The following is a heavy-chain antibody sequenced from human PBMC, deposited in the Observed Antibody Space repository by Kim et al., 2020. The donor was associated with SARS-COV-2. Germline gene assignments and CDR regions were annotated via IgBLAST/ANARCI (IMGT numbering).Heavy chain of an antibody. V-gene: IGHV3-23*01. CDR1: GFTFSSYT. Sequence: GGSLRLSCAASGFTFSSYTMNWVRQFPGKGLEWVSGISASGGSTYYADSVKGRFTISRDKSKKTLYLQMDSLRVEDTALYYCAKDRGWGFGLNGMDVWGQGTTGTVSS. D-gene: IGHD3-10*01. J-gene: IGHJ6*02. CDR3: AKDRGWGFGLNGMDV. CDR2: ISASGGST.